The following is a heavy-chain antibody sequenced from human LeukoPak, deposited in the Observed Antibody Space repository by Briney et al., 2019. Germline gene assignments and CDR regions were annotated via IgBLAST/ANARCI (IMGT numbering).Heavy chain of an antibody. Sequence: PSKTLSLTCTVSGDSISSGGYYWNWVRQHPGKGLEWIGYIYYSGSTYYNPSLKSRLTISIDTSKNQFSLKLKSVTAADTAVYYCARDRSGSPWWFDPWGQGTLVTVSS. CDR3: ARDRSGSPWWFDP. V-gene: IGHV4-31*03. CDR1: GDSISSGGYY. J-gene: IGHJ5*02. D-gene: IGHD3-22*01. CDR2: IYYSGST.